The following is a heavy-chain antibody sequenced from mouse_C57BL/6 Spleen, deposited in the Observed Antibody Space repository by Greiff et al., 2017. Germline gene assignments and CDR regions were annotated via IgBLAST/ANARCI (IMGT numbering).Heavy chain of an antibody. Sequence: QVQLKESGAELVKPGASVKLSCKASGYTFTEYTIHWVKQRSGQGLEWIGWFYPGSGSIKYNEKFKDKATLTADKSSSTVYMELSRLTAEDSAVYFCARHEGGHLDSSGYLFAYWGQGTLVTVSA. CDR2: FYPGSGSI. V-gene: IGHV1-62-2*01. D-gene: IGHD3-2*02. J-gene: IGHJ3*01. CDR3: ARHEGGHLDSSGYLFAY. CDR1: GYTFTEYT.